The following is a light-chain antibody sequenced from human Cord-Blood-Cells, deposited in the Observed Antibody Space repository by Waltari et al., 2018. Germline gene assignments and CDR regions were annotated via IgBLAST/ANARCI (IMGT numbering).Light chain of an antibody. J-gene: IGLJ3*02. CDR3: SSYTSSSTWV. Sequence: QSALTQPASVSGSPGQSITISCTGTSSDVGGYNYVSWYQQHPGKAPKLMIYDDSNRPSGVSNRCSGSRSGNTASLTISGLQAEDEADYYCSSYTSSSTWVFGGGTKLTVL. V-gene: IGLV2-14*03. CDR1: SSDVGGYNY. CDR2: DDS.